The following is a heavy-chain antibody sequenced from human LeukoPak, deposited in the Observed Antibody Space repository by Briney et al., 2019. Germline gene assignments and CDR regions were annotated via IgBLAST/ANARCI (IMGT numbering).Heavy chain of an antibody. CDR1: GYSISSGYY. D-gene: IGHD3-22*01. Sequence: PSETLSLTCAASGYSISSGYYWGWIRQSPGKGLEWIGSIDRSGNKYYHPSLRSRVTLSVDTSNNQFSLQLSSVTAADRARYYCVRSGDYIREGFDYWGQGTLVTVSS. CDR2: IDRSGNK. CDR3: VRSGDYIREGFDY. J-gene: IGHJ4*02. V-gene: IGHV4-38-2*01.